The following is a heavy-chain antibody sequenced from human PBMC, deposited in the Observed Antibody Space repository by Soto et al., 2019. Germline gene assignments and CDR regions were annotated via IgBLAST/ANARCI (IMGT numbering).Heavy chain of an antibody. CDR1: GCTFSNFV. V-gene: IGHV3-23*01. J-gene: IGHJ6*01. CDR2: ITDTGGDT. Sequence: GGSLRLSCAASGCTFSNFVMRWVRRTPGKGLEWVSTITDTGGDTYYTDSVKGRFTISRDNSKNTLYLQMTSLRAEDTALYYCTKASSDRHHMDVWGQGTTVTVSS. CDR3: TKASSDRHHMDV.